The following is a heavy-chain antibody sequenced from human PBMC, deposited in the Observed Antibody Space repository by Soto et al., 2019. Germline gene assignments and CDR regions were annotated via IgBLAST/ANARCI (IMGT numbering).Heavy chain of an antibody. CDR1: GYTFTSYY. V-gene: IGHV1-46*03. CDR2: INPSGGST. J-gene: IGHJ5*02. CDR3: ARLTQSDSRFDP. D-gene: IGHD2-15*01. Sequence: QVQLVQSGAEVKKPGASVKVSCKASGYTFTSYYMHWVRQAPGQGLEWMGIINPSGGSTSYAQKFQGRNTMTKDTSTSTVYMELSSLRSQDTAVYYCARLTQSDSRFDPWGQGTLVTVSS.